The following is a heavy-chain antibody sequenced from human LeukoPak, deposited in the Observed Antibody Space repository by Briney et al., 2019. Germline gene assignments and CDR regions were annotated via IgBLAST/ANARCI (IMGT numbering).Heavy chain of an antibody. V-gene: IGHV1-18*01. J-gene: IGHJ4*01. CDR1: GYTFTSYG. D-gene: IGHD6-13*01. CDR2: ISAYNGNT. CDR3: ARVAAADGMDY. Sequence: AAVKVSCKASGYTFTSYGISWVRQAPGQGLEWMGWISAYNGNTNYAQKLQGRVTMTTDTSTSTAYMELRSLRSDDTAVYYCARVAAADGMDYWGQEPWSPSPQ.